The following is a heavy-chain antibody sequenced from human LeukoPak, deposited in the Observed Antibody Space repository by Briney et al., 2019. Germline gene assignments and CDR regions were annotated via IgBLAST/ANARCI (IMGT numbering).Heavy chain of an antibody. Sequence: SETLSLTCDVSGGSISSSNWWSWIRQPPGKGLEWIGYIYYSGTTKYNPSLKSRVTISVDTSKNQISLKLSSVTAADTAVYYCARDVLAYCGGDCYSGYFDYWGQGTLVTVSS. V-gene: IGHV4-61*01. CDR3: ARDVLAYCGGDCYSGYFDY. CDR2: IYYSGTT. D-gene: IGHD2-21*02. J-gene: IGHJ4*02. CDR1: GGSISSSNW.